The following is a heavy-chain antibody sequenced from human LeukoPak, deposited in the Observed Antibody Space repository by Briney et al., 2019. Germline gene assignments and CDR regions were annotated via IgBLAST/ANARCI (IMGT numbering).Heavy chain of an antibody. CDR1: GYTFTSYY. CDR2: INPTGGST. CDR3: ARKYSSSWSPFDY. D-gene: IGHD6-13*01. Sequence: ASVKVSCKASGYTFTSYYLHWVRQAPGQGLEWMGIINPTGGSTTYAQNLQGRVTMTRDMSTSTVYMELSSLRSEDTAVYYCARKYSSSWSPFDYWGQGTLVTVSS. V-gene: IGHV1-46*01. J-gene: IGHJ4*02.